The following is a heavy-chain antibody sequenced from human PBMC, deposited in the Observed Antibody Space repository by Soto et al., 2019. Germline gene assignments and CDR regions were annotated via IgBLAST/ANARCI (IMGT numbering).Heavy chain of an antibody. Sequence: GASVKVSCKASGGTFSSYAISCVRQAPGQGLEWMGGIIPIFGTANYAQKFQGRVTITADESTSTAYMELSSLRSEDTAVYYCATRTAVVITYYGMDVWGQGTTVTVSS. CDR3: ATRTAVVITYYGMDV. V-gene: IGHV1-69*13. CDR1: GGTFSSYA. J-gene: IGHJ6*02. CDR2: IIPIFGTA. D-gene: IGHD3-22*01.